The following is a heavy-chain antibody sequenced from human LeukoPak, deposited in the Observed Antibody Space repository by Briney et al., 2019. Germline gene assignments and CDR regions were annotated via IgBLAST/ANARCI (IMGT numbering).Heavy chain of an antibody. CDR1: GGSLSSYY. CDR3: ARGGGPLGYCSGGSCSPSFDY. V-gene: IGHV4-59*01. J-gene: IGHJ4*02. CDR2: IYYSGST. Sequence: SETLSLTCTVSGGSLSSYYWSWIRQPPGKGLEWIGYIYYSGSTNYNPSLKSRVTISVDTSKNQFSLKLSSVTAADTAVYYCARGGGPLGYCSGGSCSPSFDYWAREPWSPSPQ. D-gene: IGHD2-15*01.